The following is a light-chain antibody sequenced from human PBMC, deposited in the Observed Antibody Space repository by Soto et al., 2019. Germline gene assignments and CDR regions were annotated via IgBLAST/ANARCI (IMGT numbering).Light chain of an antibody. CDR3: QQYNNWPPAT. J-gene: IGKJ1*01. CDR1: QSIDTY. CDR2: GAS. V-gene: IGKV3-15*01. Sequence: EIVLTQSPATLSSSPGERATLSCRASQSIDTYLAWYQQKPGQAPRLLIYGASTRAAGFPARFSGSGSGTEFTLTISSLQSEDFAVYYCQQYNNWPPATFGQGTKVDIK.